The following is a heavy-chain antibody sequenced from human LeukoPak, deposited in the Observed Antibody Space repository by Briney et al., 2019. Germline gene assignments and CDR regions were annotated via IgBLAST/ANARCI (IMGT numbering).Heavy chain of an antibody. D-gene: IGHD5-18*01. Sequence: AGGSLRLSCATSGFTFSTYGMHWVRQAPGKGLEWVSYISGSSTSIYHADSVKGRFTISRDNAKNSLYLQMNSLRAEDTAVYYCARDVGYRSWFDPWGQGTLVIVSS. CDR3: ARDVGYRSWFDP. V-gene: IGHV3-48*01. J-gene: IGHJ5*02. CDR1: GFTFSTYG. CDR2: ISGSSTSI.